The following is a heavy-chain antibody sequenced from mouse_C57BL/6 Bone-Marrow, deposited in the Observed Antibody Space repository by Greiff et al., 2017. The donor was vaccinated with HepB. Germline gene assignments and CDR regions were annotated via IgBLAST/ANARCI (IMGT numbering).Heavy chain of an antibody. CDR1: GFTFSSYT. J-gene: IGHJ2*01. Sequence: DVKLVESGGGLVKPGGSLKLSCAASGFTFSSYTMSWVRQTPEKRLEWVATISGGGGNTYYPDSVKGRFTISRDNAKNTLYLQMSSLRSEDTALYYCARRGGSPYYFDYWGQGTTLTVSS. CDR2: ISGGGGNT. CDR3: ARRGGSPYYFDY. V-gene: IGHV5-9*01. D-gene: IGHD1-1*01.